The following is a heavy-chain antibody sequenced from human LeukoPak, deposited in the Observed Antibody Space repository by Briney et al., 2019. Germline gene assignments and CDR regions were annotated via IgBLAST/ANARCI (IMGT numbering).Heavy chain of an antibody. D-gene: IGHD2-21*01. CDR1: GFIFDDYA. CDR3: VKDLCGAITSALALDL. CDR2: ITWGRDNL. J-gene: IGHJ6*02. V-gene: IGHV3-9*01. Sequence: GGSLRLSCAVSGFIFDDYAMQWVRQARGKGLEWVSGITWGRDNLAYAASVKGRFTISRDNRKNLLHLQMNSRRRGDSAVYYCVKDLCGAITSALALDLWPQEPTVSVS.